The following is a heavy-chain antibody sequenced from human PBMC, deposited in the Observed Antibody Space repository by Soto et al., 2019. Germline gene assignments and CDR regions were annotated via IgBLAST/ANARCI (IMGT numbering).Heavy chain of an antibody. J-gene: IGHJ3*02. CDR3: AKSEGYSFDI. D-gene: IGHD1-1*01. V-gene: IGHV3-7*01. CDR2: IRQDGREE. Sequence: EVQLVESGGGLVQPSGSLGLSCAASGFTFRSHWMSWVRQAAGKGLEWVANIRQDGREEQYSDTVKGRFTLSRDNAKNSLYLQMNGLRVEDTAVYYCAKSEGYSFDIRGQGTMVTVSS. CDR1: GFTFRSHW.